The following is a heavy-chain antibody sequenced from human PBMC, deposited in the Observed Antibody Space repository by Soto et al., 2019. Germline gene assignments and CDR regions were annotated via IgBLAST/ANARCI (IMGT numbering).Heavy chain of an antibody. Sequence: QVQLVQSGAEVKKPGSSVKVSCKASGGTFSSYAISWVRQAPGQGLEWMGGIIPIFGTANYAQKFQGRVTITEDKSTSTAYMELSSLRSEDTAVYYCARDSIAARPRSYYGMDVWGQGTTVTVSS. CDR2: IIPIFGTA. J-gene: IGHJ6*02. D-gene: IGHD6-6*01. CDR1: GGTFSSYA. V-gene: IGHV1-69*06. CDR3: ARDSIAARPRSYYGMDV.